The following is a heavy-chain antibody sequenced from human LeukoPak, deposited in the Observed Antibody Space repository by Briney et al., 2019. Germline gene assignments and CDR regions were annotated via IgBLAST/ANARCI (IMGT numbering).Heavy chain of an antibody. D-gene: IGHD5-18*01. CDR2: ISYSGNT. V-gene: IGHV4-59*01. CDR1: GGSISDYY. J-gene: IGHJ4*02. Sequence: PSETLSLTCTVSGGSISDYYWSWIRQPPGKGLEWIGYISYSGNTNYNPSLKSRVTISVDTSKNQFSLKLSSLTTADTAVYYCAREAMGYADYWGQGTLVTVSS. CDR3: AREAMGYADY.